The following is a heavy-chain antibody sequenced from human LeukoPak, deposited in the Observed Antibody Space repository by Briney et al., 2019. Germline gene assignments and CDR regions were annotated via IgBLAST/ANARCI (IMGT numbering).Heavy chain of an antibody. CDR2: IYYSGST. Sequence: SQTLSLTCTVSGGSISSGGYYWSWIRQPPGKGLEWIGYIYYSGSTNYNPSLKSRVTISVDTSKNQFSLKLSSVTAADTAVYYCASLRRRDGYNFINYWGQGTLVTVSS. CDR3: ASLRRRDGYNFINY. V-gene: IGHV4-61*08. J-gene: IGHJ4*02. CDR1: GGSISSGGYY. D-gene: IGHD5-24*01.